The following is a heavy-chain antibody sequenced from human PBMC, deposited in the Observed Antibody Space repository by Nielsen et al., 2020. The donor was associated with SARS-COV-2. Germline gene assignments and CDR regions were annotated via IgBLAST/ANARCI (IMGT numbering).Heavy chain of an antibody. CDR1: GFTFSSYE. V-gene: IGHV3-48*03. J-gene: IGHJ6*02. CDR3: ARASVEDFWSGPIDYYGMDV. CDR2: ISSSGSTI. Sequence: GESLKISCAASGFTFSSYEMNWVRQAPGKGLEWVSYISSSGSTIYYADSVKGRFTISRDNAKNSLYLQMNSLRAEDTAVYYCARASVEDFWSGPIDYYGMDVWGQGTTVTVSS. D-gene: IGHD3-3*01.